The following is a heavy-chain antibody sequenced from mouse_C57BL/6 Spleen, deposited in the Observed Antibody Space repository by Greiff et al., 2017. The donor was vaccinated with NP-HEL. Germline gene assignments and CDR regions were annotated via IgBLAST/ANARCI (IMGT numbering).Heavy chain of an antibody. CDR1: GYTFTDYY. CDR2: INPNNGGT. V-gene: IGHV1-26*01. D-gene: IGHD1-1*01. Sequence: EVQLQQSGPELVKPGASVKISCKASGYTFTDYYMNWVKQSHGKSLEWIGDINPNNGGTSYNQKFKGKATLTVDKSSSTAYMELRSLTSEDSAVYYCARYPIYYYGSSYGAYWGQGTLVTVSA. CDR3: ARYPIYYYGSSYGAY. J-gene: IGHJ3*01.